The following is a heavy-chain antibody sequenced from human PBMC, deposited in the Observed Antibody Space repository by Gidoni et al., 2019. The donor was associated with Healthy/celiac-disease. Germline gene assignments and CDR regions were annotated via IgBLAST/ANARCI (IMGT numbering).Heavy chain of an antibody. CDR3: AKDIPPYCSGGSCYPGAHYGMDV. Sequence: EVQLVESGGVVVQPGGSLRLSCAASGFPFDDYTMHWVRQAPGKGLEWVSLISWDGGSTYYADSVKGRFTISRDNSKNSLYLQMNSLRTEDTALYYCAKDIPPYCSGGSCYPGAHYGMDVWGQGTTVTVSS. CDR1: GFPFDDYT. J-gene: IGHJ6*02. CDR2: ISWDGGST. V-gene: IGHV3-43*01. D-gene: IGHD2-15*01.